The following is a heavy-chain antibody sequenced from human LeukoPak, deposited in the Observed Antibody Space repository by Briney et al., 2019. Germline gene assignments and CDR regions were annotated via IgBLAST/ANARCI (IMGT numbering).Heavy chain of an antibody. J-gene: IGHJ4*02. D-gene: IGHD4-11*01. Sequence: HPGGSLRLSCAASGFTFSSYSMNWVRQAPGKGLEWVSYISSSSSTIYYADSVKGRFTISRDNAKNSLYLQMNNLRAEDTAVYYCAYTVTTGYWGQGTLVTVSS. V-gene: IGHV3-48*01. CDR3: AYTVTTGY. CDR1: GFTFSSYS. CDR2: ISSSSSTI.